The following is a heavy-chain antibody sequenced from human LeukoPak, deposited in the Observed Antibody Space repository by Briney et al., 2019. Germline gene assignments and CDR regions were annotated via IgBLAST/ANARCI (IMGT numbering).Heavy chain of an antibody. CDR3: PRHEIPVGCTSCYYFHF. D-gene: IGHD2-2*01. J-gene: IGHJ4*02. Sequence: SETLSLTCTVSAGSISTNYRIWIRLPPGKGREWMCYIYLSGSTYYNPSLKSRVTISADRSKTQFSRRMSSVTAADTAVYYCPRHEIPVGCTSCYYFHFRGQGTLLTGSS. V-gene: IGHV4-59*08. CDR1: AGSISTNY. CDR2: IYLSGST.